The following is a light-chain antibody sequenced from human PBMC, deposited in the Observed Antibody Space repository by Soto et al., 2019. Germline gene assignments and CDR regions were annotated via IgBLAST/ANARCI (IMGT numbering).Light chain of an antibody. CDR3: QSCDSSLSGYYV. CDR2: GNS. Sequence: QSVLTQPPSVSGAPGQRVTISCTGSSSNIGAGYDVQWYQQLPGTAPKLLIYGNSNRPSGVPDRFSGSKSGTSASLAITGLQAEDEADYYCQSCDSSLSGYYVFGTGTKVTVL. V-gene: IGLV1-40*01. CDR1: SSNIGAGYD. J-gene: IGLJ1*01.